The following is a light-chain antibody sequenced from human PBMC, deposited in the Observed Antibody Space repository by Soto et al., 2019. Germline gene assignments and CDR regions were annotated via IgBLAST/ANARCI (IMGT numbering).Light chain of an antibody. CDR1: QSVSNNY. CDR3: QQYGSSGT. V-gene: IGKV3-20*01. Sequence: EIVFKQSPSTLSLSPGERATLSCRASQSVSNNYLAWYQQKPGQAPRLLIYGASNRATGIPDRFSGSGSGTGFTLTISRLEPEDFAVYYCQQYGSSGTFGQGTKVDIK. CDR2: GAS. J-gene: IGKJ1*01.